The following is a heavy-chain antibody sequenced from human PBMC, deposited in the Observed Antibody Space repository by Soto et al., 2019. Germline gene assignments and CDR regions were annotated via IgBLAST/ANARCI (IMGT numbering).Heavy chain of an antibody. CDR3: ARDNTEVQRLVLRYFDWDLNWFDP. D-gene: IGHD3-9*01. Sequence: ASVKVSCKASGGTFSSYAISWVRQAPGQGLEWMGGIIPIFGTANYAQKFQGRVTITADESTSTAYMELSSLRSEDTAVYYCARDNTEVQRLVLRYFDWDLNWFDPWGQGTLVTVSS. V-gene: IGHV1-69*13. CDR1: GGTFSSYA. CDR2: IIPIFGTA. J-gene: IGHJ5*02.